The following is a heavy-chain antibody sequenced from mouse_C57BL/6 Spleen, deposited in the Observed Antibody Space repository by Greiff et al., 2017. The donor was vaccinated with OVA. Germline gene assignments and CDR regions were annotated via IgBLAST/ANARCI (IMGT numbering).Heavy chain of an antibody. J-gene: IGHJ2*01. Sequence: QVQLQQPGAELVKPGASVKLSCKASGYTFTSYWMHWVKQRPGQGLEWIGMIHPNSGSTNYNEKFKSKATLTVDKSSSTAYMQLSSLTSEDSAVYYCGRWGITTGVATYFDYWGQGTTLTVSS. V-gene: IGHV1-64*01. CDR2: IHPNSGST. CDR3: GRWGITTGVATYFDY. D-gene: IGHD1-1*01. CDR1: GYTFTSYW.